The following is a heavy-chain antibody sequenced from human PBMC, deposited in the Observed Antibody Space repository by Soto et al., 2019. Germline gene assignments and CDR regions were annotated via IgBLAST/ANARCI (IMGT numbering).Heavy chain of an antibody. D-gene: IGHD1-26*01. CDR1: GYTFTSTW. CDR3: ARVRTHDSACWWLDY. V-gene: IGHV1-46*01. J-gene: IGHJ4*02. CDR2: INPYGGAA. Sequence: QVQLVQSGAEEKKPGDSVKGSCKASGYTFTSTWLQWERQAPGQGLEWMGIINPYGGAANYAEKVQGRITMTMDTSTATDYMELSSLRTEDTAMYFCARVRTHDSACWWLDYWNLGTQFTVSS.